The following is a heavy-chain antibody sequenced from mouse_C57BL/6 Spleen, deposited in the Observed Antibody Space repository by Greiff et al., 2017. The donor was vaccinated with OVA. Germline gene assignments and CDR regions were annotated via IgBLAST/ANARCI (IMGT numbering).Heavy chain of an antibody. CDR3: ARDAGFAY. CDR1: GYTFTSYW. V-gene: IGHV1-7*01. J-gene: IGHJ3*01. Sequence: VQLQQSGAELAKPGASVKLSCKASGYTFTSYWMHWVKQRPGQGLEWIGYINPSSGYTKYNQKFKDKATLTADESSSTAYMQLSSLTYEDSAVYYCARDAGFAYWGQGTLVTVSA. CDR2: INPSSGYT.